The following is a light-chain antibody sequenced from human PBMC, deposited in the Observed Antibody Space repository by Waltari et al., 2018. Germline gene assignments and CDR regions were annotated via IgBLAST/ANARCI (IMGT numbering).Light chain of an antibody. CDR2: WAS. CDR3: HQHYTTPWT. V-gene: IGKV4-1*01. Sequence: DIVMTQSPDSLAVSLGERATIHCKSSQTVLYRDNNKNYLTWYQQKPGQPPKPLFSWASIRESGVPDRLSASGSGTDFTLTISSLQAEDVAVYYCHQHYTTPWTFGQGTKVEIK. J-gene: IGKJ1*01. CDR1: QTVLYRDNNKNY.